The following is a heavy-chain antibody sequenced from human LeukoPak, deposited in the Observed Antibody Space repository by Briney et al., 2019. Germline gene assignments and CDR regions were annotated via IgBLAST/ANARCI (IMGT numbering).Heavy chain of an antibody. CDR3: AKGYCSSTSCKESFFDY. V-gene: IGHV3-33*06. CDR1: GFTFSSYG. J-gene: IGHJ4*02. D-gene: IGHD2-2*01. CDR2: IWYDGSNK. Sequence: GGSLRLSCAASGFTFSSYGMHWVRQAPGKGLEWVAVIWYDGSNKYYADSVKGRFTISRDNSKNTLYLQMNSLRAEDTAGYYCAKGYCSSTSCKESFFDYWGQGTLVTVSS.